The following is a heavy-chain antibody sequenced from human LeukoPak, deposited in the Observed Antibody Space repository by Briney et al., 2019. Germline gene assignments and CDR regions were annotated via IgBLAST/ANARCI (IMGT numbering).Heavy chain of an antibody. CDR3: AKDRSWYFDY. J-gene: IGHJ4*02. CDR1: GFTFSSYG. Sequence: PGGTLRLSCAASGFTFSSYGMHWVRQAPGKGLEWVAFIRYDGSNKYYADSVKGRFTISRDNSKNTLYLQMNSLRAEDTAVYYCAKDRSWYFDYWGQGTLVTVSS. V-gene: IGHV3-30*02. CDR2: IRYDGSNK.